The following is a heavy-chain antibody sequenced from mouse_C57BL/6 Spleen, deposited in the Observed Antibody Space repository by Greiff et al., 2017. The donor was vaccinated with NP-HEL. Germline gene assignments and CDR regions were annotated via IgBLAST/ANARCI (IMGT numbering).Heavy chain of an antibody. D-gene: IGHD2-4*01. CDR2: IWTGGGT. J-gene: IGHJ4*01. V-gene: IGHV2-9-1*01. CDR1: GFSLTSYA. CDR3: ARDYDGGYYYAMDY. Sequence: VKLMESGPGLVAPSQSLSITCTVSGFSLTSYAISWVRQPPGTGLEWLGVIWTGGGTNYNSALKSRLSISKDNSKSQVFLKMNSLQTDDTARYYCARDYDGGYYYAMDYWGQGTSVTVSS.